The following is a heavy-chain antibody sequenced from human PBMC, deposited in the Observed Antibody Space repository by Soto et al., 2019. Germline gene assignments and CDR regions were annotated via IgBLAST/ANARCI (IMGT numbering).Heavy chain of an antibody. D-gene: IGHD6-13*01. Sequence: SETLSLTCTVSGGSISSSSYYWGWIRQPPGKGLEWIGSIYYSGSTYYNPSLKSRVTISVDTSKNQFSLKLSSVTAADTAVYYCARHVYSSRGFIDYWGQGTLVTVSS. CDR1: GGSISSSSYY. J-gene: IGHJ4*02. V-gene: IGHV4-39*01. CDR2: IYYSGST. CDR3: ARHVYSSRGFIDY.